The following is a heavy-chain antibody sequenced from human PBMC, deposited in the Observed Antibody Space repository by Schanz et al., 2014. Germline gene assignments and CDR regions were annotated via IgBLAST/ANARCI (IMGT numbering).Heavy chain of an antibody. J-gene: IGHJ4*02. D-gene: IGHD5-18*01. CDR3: ARDLALVGYSYGTGDY. V-gene: IGHV1-2*02. Sequence: QVQLVQSGSELKKPGASVKVSCKASGYTFPNYGINWVRQAPGQGLEWMGWISPNSGDTHSAQKFQGRVTMTWDRSISTANMELSRLRSDDTAVYYCARDLALVGYSYGTGDYWGQGTLVTVSS. CDR2: ISPNSGDT. CDR1: GYTFPNYG.